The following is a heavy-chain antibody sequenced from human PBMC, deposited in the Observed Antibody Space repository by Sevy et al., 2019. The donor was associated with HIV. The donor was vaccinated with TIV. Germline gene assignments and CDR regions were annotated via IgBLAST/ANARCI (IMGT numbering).Heavy chain of an antibody. CDR1: GFTFDDYA. CDR3: AKAGFFDAFDI. J-gene: IGHJ3*02. Sequence: GGSLRLSCAASGFTFDDYAMHWVRQAPGKGLEWVSGISWNGGSIGYADSVKGRFTISRDNAKISLYLQMNSLIAEDTALDYCAKAGFFDAFDIWGQGTMVTVSS. D-gene: IGHD3-3*01. V-gene: IGHV3-9*01. CDR2: ISWNGGSI.